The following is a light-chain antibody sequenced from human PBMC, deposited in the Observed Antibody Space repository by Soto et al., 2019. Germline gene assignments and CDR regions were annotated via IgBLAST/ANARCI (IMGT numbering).Light chain of an antibody. J-gene: IGKJ5*01. CDR1: QGIRNY. CDR2: IAS. CDR3: QQVNNYPIT. V-gene: IGKV1-9*01. Sequence: DIQLTQSPSFLSVSVGDRVTITCRASQGIRNYLAWYQQKPGRAPKLLMYIASTLQTGVPSRFSGSQSGTEFTLTISSLQPEDFATYYCQQVNNYPITFGQGTRLEIK.